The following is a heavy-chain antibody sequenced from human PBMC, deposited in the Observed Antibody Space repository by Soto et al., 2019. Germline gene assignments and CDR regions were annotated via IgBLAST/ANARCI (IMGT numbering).Heavy chain of an antibody. CDR3: ASNDYDSSGYFGYYYYYGMDV. CDR1: GGTFSSYA. Sequence: QVQLVQSGAEVKKPGSSVKVSCKASGGTFSSYAISWVRQAPGQGLEWMGGIIPIFGTANYAQKFQGRVTITADESTSTAYMELSSLRSEDTAVYYCASNDYDSSGYFGYYYYYGMDVWGQGPTVTVSS. CDR2: IIPIFGTA. D-gene: IGHD3-22*01. V-gene: IGHV1-69*01. J-gene: IGHJ6*02.